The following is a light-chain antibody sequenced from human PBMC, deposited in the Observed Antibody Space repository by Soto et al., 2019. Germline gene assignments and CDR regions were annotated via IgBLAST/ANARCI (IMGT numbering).Light chain of an antibody. Sequence: VMTQSPATLSVAPGGRATLACGASRNVFTKVAWYQQKPGQAPRLLIYGVSTRATGIPGRFSGGGSGTEFTFTISSLQSEDVAVYYCQQYDDWPWTFGQGTKVEI. CDR2: GVS. CDR1: RNVFTK. J-gene: IGKJ1*01. CDR3: QQYDDWPWT. V-gene: IGKV3-15*01.